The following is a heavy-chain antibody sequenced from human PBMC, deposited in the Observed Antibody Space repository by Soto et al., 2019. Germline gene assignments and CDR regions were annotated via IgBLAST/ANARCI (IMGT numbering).Heavy chain of an antibody. CDR1: GGSFSGYY. CDR2: INHSGST. Sequence: QVQLQQWGAGLLKPSETLSLTCAVYGGSFSGYYWSWSRQPPGKGLEWIGEINHSGSTNYNPSLRRRVTRSVDTSKNQFSLDLSSVTVADTAVYSCARARRLGGVIVGFGYWGQGTLVTVSS. J-gene: IGHJ4*02. CDR3: ARARRLGGVIVGFGY. D-gene: IGHD3-16*02. V-gene: IGHV4-34*01.